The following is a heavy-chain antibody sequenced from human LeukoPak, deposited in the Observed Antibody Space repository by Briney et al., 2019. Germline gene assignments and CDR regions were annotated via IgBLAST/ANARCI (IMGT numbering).Heavy chain of an antibody. D-gene: IGHD2-15*01. J-gene: IGHJ6*02. Sequence: PSETLSLTCTVSGGSISSGGYYWSWIRQHPGKGLEWIGYIYYSGSTYYNPSLKSRVTISVDTSKNQFSLKLRSVTAADTAVYYCAREVVAKDYYYYGMDVWGQGTTVTVSS. CDR1: GGSISSGGYY. CDR3: AREVVAKDYYYYGMDV. CDR2: IYYSGST. V-gene: IGHV4-31*03.